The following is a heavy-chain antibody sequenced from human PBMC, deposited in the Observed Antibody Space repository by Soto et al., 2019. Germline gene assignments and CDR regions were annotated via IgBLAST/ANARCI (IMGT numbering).Heavy chain of an antibody. J-gene: IGHJ4*02. Sequence: GGSLRLSCAASGFTFSSYGMHWVRQAPGKGLEWVAVIWYDGSNKYYADSVKGRFTISRDNSKNTLYLQMNSLRAEDTAVYYCARDFYGSGSFPIDYWGQGTLVTVSS. CDR3: ARDFYGSGSFPIDY. V-gene: IGHV3-33*01. D-gene: IGHD3-10*01. CDR1: GFTFSSYG. CDR2: IWYDGSNK.